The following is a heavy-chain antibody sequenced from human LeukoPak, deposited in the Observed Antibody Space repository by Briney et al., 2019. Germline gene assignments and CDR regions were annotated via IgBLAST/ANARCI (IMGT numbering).Heavy chain of an antibody. CDR3: AREPGENWNYDY. J-gene: IGHJ4*02. Sequence: SETLSLTCTVSGGSISSSSYYWGWIRQPPGKGLEWIGSIYYSGSTYYNPSLKSRVTISVDTSKNQFSLKLSSVTAADTAVYYCAREPGENWNYDYWGQGTLVTVSS. CDR1: GGSISSSSYY. V-gene: IGHV4-39*07. CDR2: IYYSGST. D-gene: IGHD1-7*01.